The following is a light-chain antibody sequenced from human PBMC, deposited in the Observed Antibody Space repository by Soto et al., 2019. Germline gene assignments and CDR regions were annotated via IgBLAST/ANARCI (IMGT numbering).Light chain of an antibody. J-gene: IGKJ5*01. V-gene: IGKV1-12*01. CDR2: AAS. CDR1: QGLSSY. Sequence: DIQMTQSPSSVSASVGDRVTITCRASQGLSSYLAWYQQKPGKAPKLLIYAASNLQSGVPSRFSGSGSGTDFTLTISSLQPEDFATYYCQQYDNLPITFGQGTRLELK. CDR3: QQYDNLPIT.